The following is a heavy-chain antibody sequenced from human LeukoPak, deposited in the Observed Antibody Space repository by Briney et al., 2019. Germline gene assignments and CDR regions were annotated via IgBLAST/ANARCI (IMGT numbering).Heavy chain of an antibody. D-gene: IGHD4-17*01. CDR2: IYYSGST. V-gene: IGHV4-39*07. CDR1: GGSISTSNYY. Sequence: SETLSLTCTVSGGSISTSNYYWGWIRQPPGKGLEWIGSIYYSGSTYYNPSLKSRVTISVDTSKNQFSLKLSSVTAADTAVYYCARLANGDYVWGYYYYYYMDVWGKGTTVTVSS. CDR3: ARLANGDYVWGYYYYYYMDV. J-gene: IGHJ6*03.